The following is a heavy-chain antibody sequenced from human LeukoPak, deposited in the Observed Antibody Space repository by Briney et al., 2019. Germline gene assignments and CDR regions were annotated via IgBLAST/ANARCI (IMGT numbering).Heavy chain of an antibody. CDR3: ARVPLNQWLVRWNYYYMDV. V-gene: IGHV3-30*02. Sequence: PGGSLRLSCAASGFIFSSYGMHWVRQAPGKGLERGAFIRNDGSNKYYADSVKGRFTISRDNAKNSLYLQMNSLRAEDTAVYYCARVPLNQWLVRWNYYYMDVWGKGTTVTISS. J-gene: IGHJ6*03. D-gene: IGHD6-19*01. CDR2: IRNDGSNK. CDR1: GFIFSSYG.